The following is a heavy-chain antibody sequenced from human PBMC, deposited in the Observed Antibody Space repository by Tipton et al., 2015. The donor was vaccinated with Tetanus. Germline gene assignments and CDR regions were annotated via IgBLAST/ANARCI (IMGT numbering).Heavy chain of an antibody. CDR3: ARWLEGSIAELDY. D-gene: IGHD1-26*01. CDR2: ISSSGTTM. Sequence: SLRLSCAASGFNFKTLGINWVRQAPGKGLEWISYISSSGTTMYYADSVKGRFTSSRDNSKNIHYLEMSSLRAEDTAVYYCARWLEGSIAELDYWGQGTLVAVSS. CDR1: GFNFKTLG. V-gene: IGHV3-48*01. J-gene: IGHJ4*02.